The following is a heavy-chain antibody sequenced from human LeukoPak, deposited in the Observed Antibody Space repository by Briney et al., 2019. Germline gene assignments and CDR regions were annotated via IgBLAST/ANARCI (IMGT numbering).Heavy chain of an antibody. CDR2: ISGSGDTR. J-gene: IGHJ5*02. Sequence: GGSLRLSCAASGFTFSSYAMSWVRQAPGKGLEWVSAISGSGDTRKYADSVTGRFTISRDNAKNSVFLQMNSLRAEDSGVYYCARDVRGRTPLKLGMKWFDPWGQGTRVTVSS. CDR1: GFTFSSYA. CDR3: ARDVRGRTPLKLGMKWFDP. D-gene: IGHD7-27*01. V-gene: IGHV3-23*01.